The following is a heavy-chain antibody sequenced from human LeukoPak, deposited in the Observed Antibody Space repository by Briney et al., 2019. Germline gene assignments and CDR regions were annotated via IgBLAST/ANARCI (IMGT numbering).Heavy chain of an antibody. Sequence: GGSLRLSCAASGFTFGNYWLTWVRQAPGQGLEWVANIKQDGSEKHYVDSEKGRFTISRDNAKNSLYLQMNSLRAEDTAVYYCARDRQIAYWGQGTLVTVSS. CDR3: ARDRQIAY. CDR2: IKQDGSEK. V-gene: IGHV3-7*01. J-gene: IGHJ4*02. CDR1: GFTFGNYW.